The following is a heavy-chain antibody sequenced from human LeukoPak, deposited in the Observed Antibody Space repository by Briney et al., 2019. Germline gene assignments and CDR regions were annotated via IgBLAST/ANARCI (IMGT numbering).Heavy chain of an antibody. J-gene: IGHJ6*02. CDR1: GFTFSSYA. CDR3: ARTLPPEMATITGDYYYYGMDV. Sequence: PGGSLRLSCAASGFTFSSYAMHWVRQAPGKGLEWVAVISYDGSNKYYADSVKGRFTISRDNSKNTLYLQMNSLRAEDTAVYYCARTLPPEMATITGDYYYYGMDVWGQGTTVTVSS. V-gene: IGHV3-30-3*01. D-gene: IGHD5-24*01. CDR2: ISYDGSNK.